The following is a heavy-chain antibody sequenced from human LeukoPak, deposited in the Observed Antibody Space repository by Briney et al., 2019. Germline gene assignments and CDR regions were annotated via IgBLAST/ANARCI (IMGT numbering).Heavy chain of an antibody. CDR2: ISATGIRT. Sequence: GSLRLSCAASGFTFNNYAMSWVRQAPGKGLQWVSAISATGIRTCYADSVKGRFTISRDNSKNTLYLQMSSLRAEDTAVYYCLLTYCGGDCYRVWDCWGQGTLVTVSS. D-gene: IGHD2-21*02. CDR3: LLTYCGGDCYRVWDC. CDR1: GFTFNNYA. J-gene: IGHJ4*02. V-gene: IGHV3-23*01.